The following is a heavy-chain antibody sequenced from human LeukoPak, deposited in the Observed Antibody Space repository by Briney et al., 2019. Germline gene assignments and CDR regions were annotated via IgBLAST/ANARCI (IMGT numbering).Heavy chain of an antibody. CDR1: GYTFTGYY. CDR2: INPNSGGT. J-gene: IGHJ4*02. D-gene: IGHD3-10*01. CDR3: ARVREDDILDY. Sequence: ASVKVSCKASGYTFTGYYMHWVRQAPGQGLEWMGWINPNSGGTDYAQKFQGRVTMTRHTSISTAYMELSRLRSDDTAVYYCARVREDDILDYWGQGTLVTVSS. V-gene: IGHV1-2*02.